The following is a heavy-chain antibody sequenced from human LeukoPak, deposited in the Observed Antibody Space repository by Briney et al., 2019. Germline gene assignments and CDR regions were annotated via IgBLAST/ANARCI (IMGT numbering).Heavy chain of an antibody. Sequence: GGSLRLSCAASGFTFSSYSMNWVRQAPGKGLEWVSYISSSSTIYYADSVKGRFTISRDNAKNSLYLQMNSLRAEDTAVYYCAKDRDYDFWSGYPFSGFDPWGQGTLVTVSS. CDR3: AKDRDYDFWSGYPFSGFDP. CDR2: ISSSSTI. D-gene: IGHD3-3*01. V-gene: IGHV3-48*01. J-gene: IGHJ5*02. CDR1: GFTFSSYS.